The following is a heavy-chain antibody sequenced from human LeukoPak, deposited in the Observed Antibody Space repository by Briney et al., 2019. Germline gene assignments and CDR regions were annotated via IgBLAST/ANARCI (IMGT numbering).Heavy chain of an antibody. Sequence: ASETLSLTCDVTSVSIESYYWNWIRQTPGKGLEWLGHVYYRGQTHYNPSLKSRVTILMDTSQSQISLSLHSVTAADTAVYYCATFRRGSTYGSFDYWGQGTLVTVSS. CDR1: SVSIESYY. CDR2: VYYRGQT. J-gene: IGHJ4*02. CDR3: ATFRRGSTYGSFDY. D-gene: IGHD5-18*01. V-gene: IGHV4-59*01.